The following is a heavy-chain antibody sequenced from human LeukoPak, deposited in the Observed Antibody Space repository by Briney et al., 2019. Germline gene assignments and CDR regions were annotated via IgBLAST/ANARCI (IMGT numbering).Heavy chain of an antibody. CDR3: ARQTLEWLFHFDY. CDR2: ISGSSSYI. D-gene: IGHD3-3*01. J-gene: IGHJ4*02. Sequence: GGSLRLSCAASGFTFSSYSMNWVRQAPGKGLEWVSSISGSSSYIYYADSVKGRFTISRDNAKNSLYLQMNSLRAEDTAVYYCARQTLEWLFHFDYWGQGTLVTVSS. CDR1: GFTFSSYS. V-gene: IGHV3-21*01.